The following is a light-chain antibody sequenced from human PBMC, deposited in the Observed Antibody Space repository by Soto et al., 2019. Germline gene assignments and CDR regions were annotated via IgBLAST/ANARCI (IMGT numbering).Light chain of an antibody. V-gene: IGLV2-14*01. CDR3: SSYTSSSAPFYF. Sequence: QSVLTQPASVSGSPGQSITISCTGTSSDVGGYNYVSWYQQHPGKAPKLMIYDVSNRPSGVSNRFSGSKSGNTASLTISGLQAEDEAYYYCSSYTSSSAPFYFFGTGSNVTVL. CDR2: DVS. J-gene: IGLJ1*01. CDR1: SSDVGGYNY.